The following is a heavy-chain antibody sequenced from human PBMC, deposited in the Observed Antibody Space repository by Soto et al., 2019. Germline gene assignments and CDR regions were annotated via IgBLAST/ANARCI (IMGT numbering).Heavy chain of an antibody. D-gene: IGHD6-13*01. Sequence: GGSLRLSCTASGFIFSAYSMNWVRQAPGKGLEWVSYISSSGRTIDYTDSVKGRFTISRDNAKNSLYLQMNSLRAEDTAVYYCARDLIYSSRWHQRAYWGQGTLVTVSS. CDR2: ISSSGRTI. V-gene: IGHV3-48*04. CDR3: ARDLIYSSRWHQRAY. CDR1: GFIFSAYS. J-gene: IGHJ4*02.